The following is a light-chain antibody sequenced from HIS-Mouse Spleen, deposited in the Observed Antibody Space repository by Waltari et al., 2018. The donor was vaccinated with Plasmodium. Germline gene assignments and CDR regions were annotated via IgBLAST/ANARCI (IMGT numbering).Light chain of an antibody. Sequence: SYELTQPPSVSVSPGQTARITCSGDALPKKYAYWYQQKSGQAPLLVIYEDSKRPSGFPERFSGSSSGTRATLTIRGAQVEDEADYYCYSTDSSGNHRVFGGGTKLTVL. CDR1: ALPKKY. V-gene: IGLV3-10*01. J-gene: IGLJ3*02. CDR3: YSTDSSGNHRV. CDR2: EDS.